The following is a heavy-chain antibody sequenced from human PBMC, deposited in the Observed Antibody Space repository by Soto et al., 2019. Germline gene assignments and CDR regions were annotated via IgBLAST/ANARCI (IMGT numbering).Heavy chain of an antibody. CDR3: ARLGVYCSGGSCYAYYYYGMDV. D-gene: IGHD2-15*01. CDR2: IYFSGST. J-gene: IGHJ6*02. CDR1: GGSISSSSYY. V-gene: IGHV4-39*01. Sequence: QLPLQESGPGLVTPSETLSLTCTVSGGSISSSSYYWGWIRQPPGKGLEWVGSIYFSGSTYDNPSLKSRVTLSVDTSKNQFSLKLSSVTAADTAVYYCARLGVYCSGGSCYAYYYYGMDVWGQGTTVTVSS.